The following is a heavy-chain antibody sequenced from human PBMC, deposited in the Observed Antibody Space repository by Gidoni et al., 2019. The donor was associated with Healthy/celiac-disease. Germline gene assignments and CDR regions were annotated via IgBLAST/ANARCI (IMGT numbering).Heavy chain of an antibody. Sequence: QVQLVQSGAEVKKPGSSVEVSCKASGGTFSSYAISWVRRAPGPGLELMGGVIPIFGTANYAQKFQGRVTMTADESTSTAYMELSSLGSEDTAVYYCARDQGLGREGHYYYYGMDVCGQGTTVTVSS. CDR3: ARDQGLGREGHYYYYGMDV. J-gene: IGHJ6*02. CDR2: VIPIFGTA. V-gene: IGHV1-69*01. CDR1: GGTFSSYA. D-gene: IGHD3-10*01.